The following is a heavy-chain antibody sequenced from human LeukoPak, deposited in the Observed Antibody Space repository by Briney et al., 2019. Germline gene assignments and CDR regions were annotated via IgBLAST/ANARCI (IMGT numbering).Heavy chain of an antibody. CDR1: GFTFSSYV. D-gene: IGHD2-2*01. Sequence: GGSLRLSCAASGFTFSSYVIHWVRQAPGKGLEWVAVISYDGSNKFYADSVKGRFTISRDNSKNTLYLQMNSLRAEDTALYYCARGTYCSSTSCSLTFDPWGQGTLVTVSS. J-gene: IGHJ5*02. V-gene: IGHV3-30-3*01. CDR3: ARGTYCSSTSCSLTFDP. CDR2: ISYDGSNK.